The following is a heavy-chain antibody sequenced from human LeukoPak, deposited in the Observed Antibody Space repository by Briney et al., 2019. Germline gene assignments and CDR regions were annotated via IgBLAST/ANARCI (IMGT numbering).Heavy chain of an antibody. D-gene: IGHD6-6*01. CDR2: ISGSGGST. Sequence: GGSLRLSCAASGFTFSSYAMSWVRQAPGKGLEWVSAISGSGGSTYYADSVKGRFTISRDTCKNTLYLQMNSLRAEDTAVYYCAKEVAAEQLVTLIDYWGQGTLVTVSS. CDR1: GFTFSSYA. V-gene: IGHV3-23*01. J-gene: IGHJ4*02. CDR3: AKEVAAEQLVTLIDY.